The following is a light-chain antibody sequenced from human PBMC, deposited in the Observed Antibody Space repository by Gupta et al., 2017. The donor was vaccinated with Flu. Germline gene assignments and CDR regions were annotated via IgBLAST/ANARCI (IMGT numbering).Light chain of an antibody. CDR1: QTSSRK. CDR2: GAS. CDR3: QQKHHRTFI. V-gene: IGKV3-15*01. J-gene: IGKJ2*01. Sequence: TAPLSGSQGERANVTCRARQTSSRKLAWYQKKPGQAPRLRISGASTRANIFAGKFSGRGSGTEFTLTIRSLQSEDSAVYYCQQKHHRTFIFGQGTKVEIK.